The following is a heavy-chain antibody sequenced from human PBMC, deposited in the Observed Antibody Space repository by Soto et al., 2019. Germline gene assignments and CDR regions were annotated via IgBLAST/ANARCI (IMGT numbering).Heavy chain of an antibody. J-gene: IGHJ4*02. V-gene: IGHV3-48*03. D-gene: IGHD3-16*02. CDR2: ISTSDRTI. Sequence: GGSLRLSCAASGFTFSSYDMNWVRQAPGKGLEWVSYISTSDRTIYYADSVKGRFTISRDNAKNSLYLQMNSLRAEDTAVYYCASTNGDVVPLRPPDSWGQGTLVTVSS. CDR3: ASTNGDVVPLRPPDS. CDR1: GFTFSSYD.